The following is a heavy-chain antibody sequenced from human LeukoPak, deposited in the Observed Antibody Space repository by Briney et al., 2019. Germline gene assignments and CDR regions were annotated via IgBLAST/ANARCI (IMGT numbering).Heavy chain of an antibody. Sequence: PSETLSLTCTVSGGSISSSSYYWGWIRQPPGKGLEWIGSIYYSGSTYYNPSLKSRVTISVDTSKNQFSLKLSSVTAADTAVYYCAISCSSTSCPVDYWGQGTLVTVSS. V-gene: IGHV4-39*01. CDR1: GGSISSSSYY. CDR2: IYYSGST. D-gene: IGHD2-2*01. CDR3: AISCSSTSCPVDY. J-gene: IGHJ4*02.